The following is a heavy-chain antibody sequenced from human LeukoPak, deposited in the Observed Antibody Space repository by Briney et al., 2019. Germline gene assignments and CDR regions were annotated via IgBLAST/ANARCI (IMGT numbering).Heavy chain of an antibody. CDR3: ARYRIGCGGDCYSLVDY. CDR1: GYTFTCYG. Sequence: ASVKVSCKASGYTFTCYGISWVRQAPGQGLEWMGWISAYNGNTNYAQKLQGRVTMTTDTSTSTAYMELRSLRSDDTAVYYCARYRIGCGGDCYSLVDYWGQGTLVTVSS. D-gene: IGHD2-21*02. V-gene: IGHV1-18*01. CDR2: ISAYNGNT. J-gene: IGHJ4*02.